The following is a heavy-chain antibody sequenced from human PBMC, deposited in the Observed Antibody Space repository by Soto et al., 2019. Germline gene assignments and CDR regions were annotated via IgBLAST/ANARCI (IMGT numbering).Heavy chain of an antibody. J-gene: IGHJ4*02. Sequence: GASVKVSCKASGYTFTRYGFSWVRQAPGQGLEWMGWISANNGRTNYAQKLQGRVTMTRDTSTRTAYMELSSLRSEDTAVYYCARVGGNWNDDYFDYWGQGTLVTVSS. CDR2: ISANNGRT. D-gene: IGHD1-1*01. CDR1: GYTFTRYG. V-gene: IGHV1-18*01. CDR3: ARVGGNWNDDYFDY.